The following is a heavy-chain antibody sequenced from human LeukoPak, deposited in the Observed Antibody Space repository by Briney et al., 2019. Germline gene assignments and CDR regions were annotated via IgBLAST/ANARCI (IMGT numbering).Heavy chain of an antibody. D-gene: IGHD6-25*01. CDR1: GGSFSGFS. Sequence: NPSETLSLTCAVYGGSFSGFSWSWIRRPPGKGLEWIGEINHGGSTSYNPSLKSRVSISVDTSKNQFSLKLNSVTAADTAVYYCANAADYYGVDVWGQGTTVTVSS. V-gene: IGHV4-34*01. J-gene: IGHJ6*02. CDR3: ANAADYYGVDV. CDR2: INHGGST.